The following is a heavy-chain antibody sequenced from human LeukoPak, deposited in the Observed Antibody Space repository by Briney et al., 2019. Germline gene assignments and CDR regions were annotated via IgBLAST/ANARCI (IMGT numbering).Heavy chain of an antibody. Sequence: GDSLRLSCVASGFPSGSYPMTWVRQSPVKGLEWVSTIGTTDDTYYADSVKGRFTISRDNYKDTLYLQMHSLGAEDTAIYYCAKSRIVDHRGYFDYWGQGTLVTVSS. V-gene: IGHV3-23*01. CDR3: AKSRIVDHRGYFDY. J-gene: IGHJ4*02. CDR2: IGTTDDT. CDR1: GFPSGSYP. D-gene: IGHD2-15*01.